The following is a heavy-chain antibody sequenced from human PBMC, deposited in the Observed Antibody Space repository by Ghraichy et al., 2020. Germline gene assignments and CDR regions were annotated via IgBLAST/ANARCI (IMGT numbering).Heavy chain of an antibody. CDR2: INPNSGAT. V-gene: IGHV1-2*05. Sequence: ASVKVSCKASGYSLSNYFVHWLRLAPGQGLEWMGRINPNSGATNYAQKFQGRVTMTRDSIIITAYMDLSRLTSDDTGVYYCARGGWNYGRKAFDVWGKGTMVTVSS. CDR3: ARGGWNYGRKAFDV. CDR1: GYSLSNYF. D-gene: IGHD6-19*01. J-gene: IGHJ3*01.